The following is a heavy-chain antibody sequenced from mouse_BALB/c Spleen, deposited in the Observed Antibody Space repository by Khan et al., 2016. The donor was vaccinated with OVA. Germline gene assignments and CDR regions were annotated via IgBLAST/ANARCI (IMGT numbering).Heavy chain of an antibody. V-gene: IGHV3-8*02. CDR1: GDSITSGY. CDR3: ATEYSGNSYWYFDV. J-gene: IGHJ1*01. Sequence: VQLKESGPSLVNPSQTLSLTCSVSGDSITSGYWNWIRKFPGNKLEYMGYINYSGSTYYNPSLKSRISITRDTSKNQFYLQLISVTTEDTATYFCATEYSGNSYWYFDVWGAGTTVTVSS. D-gene: IGHD1-1*01. CDR2: INYSGST.